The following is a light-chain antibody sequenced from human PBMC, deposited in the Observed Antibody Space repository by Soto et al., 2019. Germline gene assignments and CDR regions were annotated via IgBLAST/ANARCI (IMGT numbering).Light chain of an antibody. CDR2: EVA. CDR1: KNDIGVYDF. V-gene: IGLV2-8*01. J-gene: IGLJ1*01. Sequence: QSALTQPPSASGSPGQSVTISCTGTKNDIGVYDFVSWYQHHPGKAPRLIIYEVAQRPSGVPDRFSGSKSGNTASLTVSGLQAADEADYFCKSYAGSNTYVFGSGTKVTV. CDR3: KSYAGSNTYV.